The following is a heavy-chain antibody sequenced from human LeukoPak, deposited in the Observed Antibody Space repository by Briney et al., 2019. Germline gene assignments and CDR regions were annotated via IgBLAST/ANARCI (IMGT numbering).Heavy chain of an antibody. CDR1: GGSISSSSYY. CDR2: IYYSGST. J-gene: IGHJ4*02. D-gene: IGHD3-22*01. V-gene: IGHV4-39*01. CDR3: ATDYYDSSGYMFH. Sequence: PSETLSLTCTVSGGSISSSSYYWGWIRQPPGKGLEWIGSIYYSGSTYYNPSLKSRVTISVDTSKNQFSLKLSSVTAADTAVYHCATDYYDSSGYMFHWGQGTLVTVSS.